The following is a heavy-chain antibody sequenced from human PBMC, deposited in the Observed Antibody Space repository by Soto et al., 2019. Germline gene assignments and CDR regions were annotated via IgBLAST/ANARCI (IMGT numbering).Heavy chain of an antibody. CDR1: GFTFSSYG. J-gene: IGHJ4*02. CDR3: EKDLGTGSPDY. Sequence: PGGSLRLSCAASGFTFSSYGMHWVRQAPGKGLEWVAVISYDGSNKYYADSVKGRFTISRDNSKNTLYLQMNSLRAEDTAVYYCEKDLGTGSPDYWGQGTLVTVSS. D-gene: IGHD1-1*01. CDR2: ISYDGSNK. V-gene: IGHV3-30*18.